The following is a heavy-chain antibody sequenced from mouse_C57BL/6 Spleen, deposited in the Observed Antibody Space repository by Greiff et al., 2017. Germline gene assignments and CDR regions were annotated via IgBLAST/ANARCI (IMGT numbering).Heavy chain of an antibody. V-gene: IGHV1-82*01. J-gene: IGHJ1*03. CDR2: IYPGDGDT. CDR1: GYAFSSSW. D-gene: IGHD2-1*01. CDR3: ARYYGNLYWYFDV. Sequence: VQLQESGPELVKPGASVKISCKASGYAFSSSWMNWVKQRPGKGLEWIGRIYPGDGDTNYNGKFKGKATLTAGKSSSTAYMQLSSLTSEDSAVYFCARYYGNLYWYFDVWGTGTTVTVSS.